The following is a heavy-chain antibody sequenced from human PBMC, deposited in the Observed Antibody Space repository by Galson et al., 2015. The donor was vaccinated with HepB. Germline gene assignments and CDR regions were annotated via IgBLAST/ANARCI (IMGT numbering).Heavy chain of an antibody. Sequence: SVKVSCKASGYTFTGYYMHWVRQAPGQGLEWMGWINPNSGGTNYAQKFQGRVTMTRDTSISTAYMELSRLRSDDTAVYYCAREPYCSSTSCYPDYYYYMDVWGKGTTVTVSS. V-gene: IGHV1-2*02. J-gene: IGHJ6*03. D-gene: IGHD2-2*01. CDR1: GYTFTGYY. CDR2: INPNSGGT. CDR3: AREPYCSSTSCYPDYYYYMDV.